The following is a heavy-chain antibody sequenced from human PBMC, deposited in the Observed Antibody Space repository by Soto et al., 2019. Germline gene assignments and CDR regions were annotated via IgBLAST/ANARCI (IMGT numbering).Heavy chain of an antibody. CDR1: GFTFSAYW. J-gene: IGHJ4*02. V-gene: IGHV3-74*01. CDR2: IKGGGSTT. CDR3: ARVVAHYNGSYRTIDY. Sequence: EVQLVESGGGLVQPGGSLRLSCAASGFTFSAYWMYWVRQAPGKGLVWVSRIKGGGSTTSYADSVKGRFTVSRDNAKNTLYLQMNSLRAEDTAVYYCARVVAHYNGSYRTIDYWGQGTLVTVSS. D-gene: IGHD1-26*01.